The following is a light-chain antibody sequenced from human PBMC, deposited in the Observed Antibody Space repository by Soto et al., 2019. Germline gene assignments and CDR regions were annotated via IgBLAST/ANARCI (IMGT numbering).Light chain of an antibody. Sequence: DIQMTQSPSSLSASVGDRVTITCRASQHIGIDLGWYQQKPGKAPQRLIYHTSHLLSGIPSRFSGRGSGTEFTLTINSLQPEDVATYYCLQNYSYSWTFGQGTKVDIK. CDR1: QHIGID. J-gene: IGKJ1*01. CDR2: HTS. CDR3: LQNYSYSWT. V-gene: IGKV1-17*01.